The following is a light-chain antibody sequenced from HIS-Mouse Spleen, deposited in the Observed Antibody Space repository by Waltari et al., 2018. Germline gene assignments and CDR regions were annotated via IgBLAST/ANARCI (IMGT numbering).Light chain of an antibody. CDR1: SSDVGGFSY. CDR3: SSYTSSSFNVV. J-gene: IGLJ2*01. Sequence: QSALTQPASVSGSPRQTIPISRTGTSSDVGGFSYVSWYQQHPGKAPKLMIYDVSNRPSGVSNRFSGSKSGNTASLTISGLQAEDEADYYCSSYTSSSFNVVFGGGTKLTVL. CDR2: DVS. V-gene: IGLV2-14*03.